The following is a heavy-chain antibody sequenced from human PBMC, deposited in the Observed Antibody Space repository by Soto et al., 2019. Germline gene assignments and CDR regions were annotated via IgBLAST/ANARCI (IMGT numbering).Heavy chain of an antibody. CDR2: ISYDGGIK. D-gene: IGHD3-22*01. V-gene: IGHV3-30*18. CDR1: GFTFSHYC. CDR3: AKLPWGFNYYDRSEYRSTDNDAVDI. J-gene: IGHJ3*02. Sequence: QMQLVESGGGVVQPGTSLRVSCAASGFTFSHYCIHWVRQAPGKGLEWVAVISYDGGIKLYADSVRDRFAISRDNSKDTLYIHMITREPDDSAVYSCAKLPWGFNYYDRSEYRSTDNDAVDIWGQGTMVTVSS.